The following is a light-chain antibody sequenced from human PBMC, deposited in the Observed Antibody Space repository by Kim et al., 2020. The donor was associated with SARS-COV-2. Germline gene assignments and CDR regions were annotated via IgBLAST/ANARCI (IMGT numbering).Light chain of an antibody. CDR1: QGIRND. CDR3: LQDYSFPYT. CDR2: ATG. Sequence: SASVGDRVTITGRASQGIRNDLGWYQQKPGEAPKLLIYATGTLHTGVTSRFSGSGFGTDFTLTITSLQPEDVATYYCLQDYSFPYTFGQGTKLEI. J-gene: IGKJ2*01. V-gene: IGKV1-6*02.